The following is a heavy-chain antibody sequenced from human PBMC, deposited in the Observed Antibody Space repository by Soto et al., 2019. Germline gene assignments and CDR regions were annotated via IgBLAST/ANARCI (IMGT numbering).Heavy chain of an antibody. J-gene: IGHJ6*02. Sequence: GGSLRLSCAASGFTFSSYGMHWVRQAPGKGLEWVAVISYDGSNKYYADSVKGRFTISRDNSKNTLYLQMNSLRAEDTAVYYCAKDRSPLWDRILSYGMDVWGQGTTVTVYS. CDR1: GFTFSSYG. V-gene: IGHV3-30*18. CDR3: AKDRSPLWDRILSYGMDV. D-gene: IGHD2-21*01. CDR2: ISYDGSNK.